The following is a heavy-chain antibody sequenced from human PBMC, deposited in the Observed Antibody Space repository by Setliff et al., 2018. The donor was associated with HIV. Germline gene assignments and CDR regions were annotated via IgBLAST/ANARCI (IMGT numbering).Heavy chain of an antibody. D-gene: IGHD2-21*01. Sequence: PGESLKISCKGSGYSFTSYWIGWVRQMPGKGLEWMGIIHPGDSSTEYSPSFQGQVTLSADRSINTAYLQWSSLKASDSAMYYCTRGCSGDCSSGDYWGQGTLVTVSS. CDR2: IHPGDSST. CDR3: TRGCSGDCSSGDY. V-gene: IGHV5-51*01. CDR1: GYSFTSYW. J-gene: IGHJ4*02.